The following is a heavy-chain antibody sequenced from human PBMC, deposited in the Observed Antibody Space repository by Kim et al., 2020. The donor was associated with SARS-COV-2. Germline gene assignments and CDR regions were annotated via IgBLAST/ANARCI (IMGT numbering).Heavy chain of an antibody. CDR1: GFTFSSDW. CDR2: IRQDGSEK. D-gene: IGHD6-13*01. J-gene: IGHJ4*02. CDR3: ARGRIAELY. Sequence: GGSLRLSCAASGFTFSSDWMNWVRQAPGKGLEWVANIRQDGSEKYYVDSVKGRFTISRDNAKNSLYLQMNSLRAEDTAVYYCARGRIAELYWGQRSLVTVSS. V-gene: IGHV3-7*03.